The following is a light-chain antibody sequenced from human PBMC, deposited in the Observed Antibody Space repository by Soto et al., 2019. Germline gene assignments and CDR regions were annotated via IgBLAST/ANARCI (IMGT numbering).Light chain of an antibody. J-gene: IGLJ1*01. CDR3: QSYDSSLSRV. Sequence: QSALTEPPSVSGAPGQRVTISCTGRSSNIGAGYDVHWYQQLPGTAPKLLIYGNSNRPSGVPDRFSGSKSGTSASLAITGLQAEEDADYYCQSYDSSLSRVFGTGTKVTVL. V-gene: IGLV1-40*01. CDR1: SSNIGAGYD. CDR2: GNS.